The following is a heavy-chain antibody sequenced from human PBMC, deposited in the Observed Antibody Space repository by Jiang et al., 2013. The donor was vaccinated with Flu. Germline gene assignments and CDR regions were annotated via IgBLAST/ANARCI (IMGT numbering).Heavy chain of an antibody. D-gene: IGHD3-22*01. J-gene: IGHJ4*02. CDR1: GGSISSYY. Sequence: LLKPSETLSLTCTVSGGSISSYYWSWIRQPPGKGLEWIGYIYYSGSTNYNPSLKSRVTISVDTSKIQFSLKLSSVTAADTAVYYCARVGYYDSSGYERFDYWGQGTLVTVSS. CDR3: ARVGYYDSSGYERFDY. CDR2: IYYSGST. V-gene: IGHV4-59*01.